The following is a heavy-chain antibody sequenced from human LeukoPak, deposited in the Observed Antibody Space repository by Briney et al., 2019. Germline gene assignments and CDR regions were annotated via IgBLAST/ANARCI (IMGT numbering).Heavy chain of an antibody. V-gene: IGHV3-21*01. J-gene: IGHJ4*02. CDR1: GFTFTTFN. Sequence: GGSLRLSCAASGFTFTTFNMNWVRQAPGKGLECVSSITSGGDYIYYADSVKGRFTTSRDNAKNSLSLQLNSLRVEDTAVYYCARGHYDVLAASYKWTPDYWGQGTLVTVSS. CDR3: ARGHYDVLAASYKWTPDY. CDR2: ITSGGDYI. D-gene: IGHD3-9*01.